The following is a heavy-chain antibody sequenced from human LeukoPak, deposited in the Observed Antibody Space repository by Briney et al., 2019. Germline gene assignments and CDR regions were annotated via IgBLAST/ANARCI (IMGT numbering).Heavy chain of an antibody. CDR3: ARASGAAAGTGFDY. Sequence: ASVKVSCKASGYTFTGYYMHWVRQPPGQGLEWVGWINPNSGGTNYAQKFQGRVTMTRDTSISTAYMELSRLRSDDTAVYYCARASGAAAGTGFDYWGQGTLVTVSS. D-gene: IGHD6-13*01. CDR1: GYTFTGYY. CDR2: INPNSGGT. J-gene: IGHJ4*02. V-gene: IGHV1-2*02.